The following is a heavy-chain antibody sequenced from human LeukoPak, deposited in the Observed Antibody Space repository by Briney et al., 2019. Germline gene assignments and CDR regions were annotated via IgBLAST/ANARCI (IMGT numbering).Heavy chain of an antibody. J-gene: IGHJ4*02. CDR3: ARGRGSGTKGDIVVVPALDY. V-gene: IGHV3-23*01. CDR1: GFTFSSYA. Sequence: PGGSLRLSCAASGFTFSSYAMSWVRQAPGKGLEWVSAISGSGGSTYYADSVKGRFTISRDNSKNTLYLQMNSLRAEDTAVYYCARGRGSGTKGDIVVVPALDYWGQGTLVTVSS. CDR2: ISGSGGST. D-gene: IGHD2-2*01.